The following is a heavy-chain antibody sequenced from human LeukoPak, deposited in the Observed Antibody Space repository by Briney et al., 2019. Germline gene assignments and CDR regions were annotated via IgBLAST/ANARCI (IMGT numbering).Heavy chain of an antibody. CDR2: INAGNGNT. CDR3: ARVRDQWLEYDY. V-gene: IGHV1-3*01. D-gene: IGHD6-19*01. CDR1: GYTFASYA. Sequence: ASVKVSCKASGYTFASYAMHWVRQAPGQRLEWMGWINAGNGNTKYSQKFQGRVTITRDTSASTAYMELSSLRSEDTAVYYCARVRDQWLEYDYWGQGTLVTVSS. J-gene: IGHJ4*02.